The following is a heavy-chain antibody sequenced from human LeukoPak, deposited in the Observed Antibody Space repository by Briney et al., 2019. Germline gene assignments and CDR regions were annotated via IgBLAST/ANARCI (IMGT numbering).Heavy chain of an antibody. CDR1: GFTVSSNY. CDR3: ARDVAYCGGDCGAFDI. Sequence: PGGSLRLSCAASGFTVSSNYMDWVRQAPGKGLQWVSVIYSGGSTYYADSVKGRFTISRHNSKNTLYLQMNSLRTEDTAIYYCARDVAYCGGDCGAFDIWGQGTMVTVSS. V-gene: IGHV3-53*04. D-gene: IGHD2-21*02. J-gene: IGHJ3*02. CDR2: IYSGGST.